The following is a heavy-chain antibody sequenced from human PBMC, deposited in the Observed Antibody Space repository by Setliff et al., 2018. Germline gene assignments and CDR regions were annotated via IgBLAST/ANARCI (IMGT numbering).Heavy chain of an antibody. CDR3: ARARVVPAAMGYYYYMDV. J-gene: IGHJ6*03. CDR1: GYTFSSYA. Sequence: ASVKVSCKTSGYTFSSYAISWVRQAPGQGLEWMGGIIPIFGTANYAQKFQGRVTITADESTSTAYMELSSLRSEDTAVYYCARARVVPAAMGYYYYMDVWGKGTTVTVSS. V-gene: IGHV1-69*13. D-gene: IGHD2-2*01. CDR2: IIPIFGTA.